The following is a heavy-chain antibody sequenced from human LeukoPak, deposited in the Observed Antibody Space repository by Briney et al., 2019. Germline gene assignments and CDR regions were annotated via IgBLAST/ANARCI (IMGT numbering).Heavy chain of an antibody. D-gene: IGHD5-12*01. Sequence: PGGSLRLSCVASGFIFSGYWMSGVRQAPGEGLEWVANIKEDRSEEYYLDSVKGRFTISRDNAKNSLFLQMNSLRAEDTAVYYCARSSGLLIDYWGRGALVTVSS. CDR2: IKEDRSEE. J-gene: IGHJ4*02. CDR1: GFIFSGYW. V-gene: IGHV3-7*04. CDR3: ARSSGLLIDY.